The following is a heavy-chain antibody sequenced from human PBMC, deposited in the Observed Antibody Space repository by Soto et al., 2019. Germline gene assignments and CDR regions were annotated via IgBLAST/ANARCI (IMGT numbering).Heavy chain of an antibody. CDR2: ISYDGSNK. Sequence: GGSLRLSCAASGFTFSSYAMHWVRQAPGKGLEWVAVISYDGSNKYYADSVKGRFTISRDNSKNTLYLQMNSLRAEDTAVYYCARSLRYCSSTSCPSLKNWFDPWGQGTLVTVSS. V-gene: IGHV3-30-3*01. D-gene: IGHD2-2*01. CDR1: GFTFSSYA. J-gene: IGHJ5*02. CDR3: ARSLRYCSSTSCPSLKNWFDP.